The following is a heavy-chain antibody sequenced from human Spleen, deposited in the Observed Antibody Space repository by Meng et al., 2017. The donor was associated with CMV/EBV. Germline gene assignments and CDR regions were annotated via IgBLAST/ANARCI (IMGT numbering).Heavy chain of an antibody. D-gene: IGHD6-13*01. CDR2: ISGSSTYT. J-gene: IGHJ6*02. Sequence: FSNHIMNWVRQAPGKGLEWVSSISGSSTYTHYADSVKGRFTISRDNARNSLSLEMTSLRAEDTAMYYCARDIAAAGTYYYFFAMDVWGQGTTVTVSS. CDR3: ARDIAAAGTYYYFFAMDV. V-gene: IGHV3-21*01. CDR1: FSNHI.